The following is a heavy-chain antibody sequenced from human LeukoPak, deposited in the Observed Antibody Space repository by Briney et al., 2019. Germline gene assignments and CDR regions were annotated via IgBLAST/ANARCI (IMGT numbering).Heavy chain of an antibody. Sequence: PGGSLRLSCAASGFTFDNYWMHWVRLAPGKGPEWVANIKQDGSLAHYLDSVKGRFTISRDNTNNSLILQMNSLLAEDTAVYYCARWTGVIDQWGQGTLVTVSS. CDR2: IKQDGSLA. J-gene: IGHJ4*02. V-gene: IGHV3-7*01. D-gene: IGHD3-10*01. CDR3: ARWTGVIDQ. CDR1: GFTFDNYW.